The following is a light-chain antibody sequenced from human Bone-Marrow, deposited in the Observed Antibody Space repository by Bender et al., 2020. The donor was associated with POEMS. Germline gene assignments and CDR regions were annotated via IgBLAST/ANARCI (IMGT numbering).Light chain of an antibody. CDR1: SSNIGAHA. CDR3: AVWDDSLNGWV. J-gene: IGLJ3*02. Sequence: QSVLTQPPPASGTPGQRVTISCSGGSSNIGAHAVNWYQHLPGTAPKLLIYSSHRRPSEVPDRFPGSRSGTSASLAIGGVQSEDEADCYCAVWDDSLNGWVFGGGPKLTVL. CDR2: SSH. V-gene: IGLV1-44*01.